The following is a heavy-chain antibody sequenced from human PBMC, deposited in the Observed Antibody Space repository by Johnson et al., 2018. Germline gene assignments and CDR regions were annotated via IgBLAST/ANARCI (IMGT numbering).Heavy chain of an antibody. D-gene: IGHD3-22*01. Sequence: VQLVESGGGVVQPGRSLRLSCAASGFTFSSYGMHWVRQAPGKGLEWVAVISYDGSNKYYADSVKGRFTISRDNSKNTLYLQMNSLRAEDTAVYYCATEPSSGYCSYYYYRDVWGKGPTVTVSS. CDR3: ATEPSSGYCSYYYYRDV. CDR1: GFTFSSYG. V-gene: IGHV3-30*03. CDR2: ISYDGSNK. J-gene: IGHJ6*03.